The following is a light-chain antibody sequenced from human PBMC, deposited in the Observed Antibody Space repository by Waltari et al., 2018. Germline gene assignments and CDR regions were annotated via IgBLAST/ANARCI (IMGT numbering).Light chain of an antibody. CDR3: QQSYSALALT. Sequence: DIQMTQSPSSLSASVGDRVTITCRASQSISNYLSWYQQKPGKAPKFLIYAASSLQSGVPSRFSDSGSGTDFTLTISSLQSEDFATYYCQQSYSALALTFGGGTKVEVK. V-gene: IGKV1-39*01. J-gene: IGKJ4*01. CDR2: AAS. CDR1: QSISNY.